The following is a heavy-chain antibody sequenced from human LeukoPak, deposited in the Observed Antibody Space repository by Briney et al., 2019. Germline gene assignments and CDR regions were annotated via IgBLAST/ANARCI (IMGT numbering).Heavy chain of an antibody. Sequence: GESLRLSCAASGFTFSSYWMHWVRQAPGKGLVWVSRINSYGSSTSYADSVKGRFTISRDNAKNSLYLQMNSLRAEDTAVYYCAELGITMIGGVWGKGTTVTISS. CDR2: INSYGSST. J-gene: IGHJ6*04. CDR3: AELGITMIGGV. V-gene: IGHV3-74*01. D-gene: IGHD3-10*02. CDR1: GFTFSSYW.